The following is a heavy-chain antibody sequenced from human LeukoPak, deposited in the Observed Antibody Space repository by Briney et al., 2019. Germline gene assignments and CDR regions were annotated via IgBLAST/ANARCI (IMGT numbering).Heavy chain of an antibody. Sequence: GGSLRLSCAASGFTFDDYAMHWVRQAPGKGLEWVSGISWNSGSIGYADSVKGRFTTSRDNVKNSLYLQMNSLRAEDTALYYCAKGSRGYSYLFDYWGQGTLVTVSS. V-gene: IGHV3-9*01. CDR3: AKGSRGYSYLFDY. J-gene: IGHJ4*02. D-gene: IGHD5-18*01. CDR1: GFTFDDYA. CDR2: ISWNSGSI.